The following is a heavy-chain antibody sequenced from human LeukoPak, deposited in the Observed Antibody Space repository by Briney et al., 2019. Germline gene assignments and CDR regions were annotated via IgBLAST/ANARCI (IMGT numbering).Heavy chain of an antibody. D-gene: IGHD5-24*01. CDR3: ARDRSSLETATMKATYFDY. CDR2: INPSGGST. V-gene: IGHV1-46*01. Sequence: ASVKVSCKASGYTFTSYYMHWVRQAPGQGLEWMGIINPSGGSTSYAQKFQGRVTMTRDTSTSTVYMELSSLRSEDTAVYYCARDRSSLETATMKATYFDYWGQGTLVTVSS. CDR1: GYTFTSYY. J-gene: IGHJ4*02.